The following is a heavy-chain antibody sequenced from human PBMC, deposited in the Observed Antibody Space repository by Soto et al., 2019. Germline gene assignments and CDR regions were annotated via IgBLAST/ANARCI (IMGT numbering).Heavy chain of an antibody. CDR3: ARALVAVARGDLDY. V-gene: IGHV1-18*01. Sequence: QVQLVQSGAEVKKPGASVKVSCKASGYTFTSYGISWVRQAPGQGLEWMGWISAYNGNTNYAQKLQGRVTXXTXTSXSTAYMELRSLRSDDTAVYYCARALVAVARGDLDYWGQGTLVTVSS. J-gene: IGHJ4*02. CDR1: GYTFTSYG. CDR2: ISAYNGNT. D-gene: IGHD6-19*01.